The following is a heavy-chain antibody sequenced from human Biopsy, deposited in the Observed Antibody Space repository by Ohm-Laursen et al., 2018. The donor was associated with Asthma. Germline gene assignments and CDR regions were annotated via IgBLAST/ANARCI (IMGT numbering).Heavy chain of an antibody. J-gene: IGHJ6*02. D-gene: IGHD3-10*01. CDR1: GYTFNSAG. Sequence: SSVKVSCKTSGYTFNSAGITWVRQAPGQGLEWMGWISVYNGNTKVAQKLQDRATVITDTSTSTAYMELRSLRSDDTAVYFCARAVDYSHYYGIDVWGQGTTVTVS. CDR3: ARAVDYSHYYGIDV. CDR2: ISVYNGNT. V-gene: IGHV1-18*01.